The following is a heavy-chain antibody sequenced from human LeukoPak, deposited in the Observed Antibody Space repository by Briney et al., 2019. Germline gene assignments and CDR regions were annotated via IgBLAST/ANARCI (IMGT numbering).Heavy chain of an antibody. CDR3: GKTTVGYSSGRYPGWPVDY. D-gene: IGHD2-15*01. CDR2: IFGSGGSP. J-gene: IGHJ4*02. V-gene: IGHV3-23*01. Sequence: GGSLRLSCAASGFTFNSYAMYWVRQAPGKGLEWISGIFGSGGSPHYADSVKGRFTISRDNSQEIVYLQLDSLRVEDTALYYCGKTTVGYSSGRYPGWPVDYWGQGALVTV. CDR1: GFTFNSYA.